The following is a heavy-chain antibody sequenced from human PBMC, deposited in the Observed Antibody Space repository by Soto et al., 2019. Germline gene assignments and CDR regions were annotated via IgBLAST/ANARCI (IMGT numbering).Heavy chain of an antibody. CDR1: SGSITSRSYY. CDR2: IYYSGST. Sequence: QLQLQESGPGLVKPSETLSLTCTVSSGSITSRSYYWGWVRQSPGKGLEWIGNIYYSGSTYYNPSLKSRVTISVDTPKNQFSLKLSSVTAADTAVYYCARMVRGNSNFDYWGQGTLVTVSS. CDR3: ARMVRGNSNFDY. V-gene: IGHV4-39*01. J-gene: IGHJ4*02. D-gene: IGHD3-10*01.